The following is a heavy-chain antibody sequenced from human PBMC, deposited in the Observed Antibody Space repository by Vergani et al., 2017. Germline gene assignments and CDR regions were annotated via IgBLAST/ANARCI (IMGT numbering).Heavy chain of an antibody. D-gene: IGHD6-6*01. Sequence: QVQLVESGGGVVQPGRSLRLSCAASGFTFSSYGMHWVRQAPGKGLGWVAVCWYDGSKKYYAVSVKGRLAISRDNSKNTRYLQMNSLRAEDTAVYYCARSYSSSSECGMGCEEHYYYYGMDVWGQGTTVTVSS. J-gene: IGHJ6*02. CDR1: GFTFSSYG. CDR3: ARSYSSSSECGMGCEEHYYYYGMDV. V-gene: IGHV3-33*01. CDR2: CWYDGSKK.